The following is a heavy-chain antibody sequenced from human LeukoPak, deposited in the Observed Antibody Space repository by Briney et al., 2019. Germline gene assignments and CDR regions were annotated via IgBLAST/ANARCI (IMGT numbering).Heavy chain of an antibody. Sequence: PGGSLRLSCAASGFGPGQYEMNCVRQAPGEGVEWIAYISVRAGTIYYGDSAEGRFTISRDDAKNTLYLQMNGLRVEDTAIYYCAKDFPHYYEVPHGMDVWGQGTTVTV. D-gene: IGHD3-22*01. CDR2: ISVRAGTI. J-gene: IGHJ6*02. CDR3: AKDFPHYYEVPHGMDV. CDR1: GFGPGQYE. V-gene: IGHV3-48*03.